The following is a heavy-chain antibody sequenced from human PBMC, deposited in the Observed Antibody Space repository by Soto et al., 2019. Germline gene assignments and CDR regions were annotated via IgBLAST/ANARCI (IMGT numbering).Heavy chain of an antibody. CDR1: GYTFTGYY. Sequence: ASVKVSCKASGYTFTGYYMHWVRQAPGQGLEWMGWINPNSGGTNYAQKFQGRVTMTRDTSISTAYMELSRLRSDDTAVYYCARIGLTSVVVPADIPLYYFDYWGQGTLVTVSS. CDR3: ARIGLTSVVVPADIPLYYFDY. D-gene: IGHD2-2*01. V-gene: IGHV1-2*02. J-gene: IGHJ4*02. CDR2: INPNSGGT.